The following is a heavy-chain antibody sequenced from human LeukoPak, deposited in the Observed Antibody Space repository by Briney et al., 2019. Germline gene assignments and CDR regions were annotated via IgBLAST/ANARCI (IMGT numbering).Heavy chain of an antibody. J-gene: IGHJ4*02. CDR1: GGSISSYY. D-gene: IGHD3-9*01. CDR2: IYTGGSN. V-gene: IGHV4-4*07. CDR3: ARSYDILTGYYKGYFDY. Sequence: SETLSLTCTVSGGSISSYYWSWIRQPAGKGMEWIGRIYTGGSNNYHPSLKSRVTMSVDTSKTQFSLKLSSVTAADTAVYYCARSYDILTGYYKGYFDYWGQGTLVTVSS.